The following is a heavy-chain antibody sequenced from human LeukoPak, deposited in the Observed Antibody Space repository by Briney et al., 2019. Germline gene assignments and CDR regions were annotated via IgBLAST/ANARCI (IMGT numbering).Heavy chain of an antibody. CDR2: IYYSGTT. CDR1: GGSISSYY. D-gene: IGHD2-2*01. V-gene: IGHV4-59*01. J-gene: IGHJ4*02. CDR3: AGGRTDIVVVPATLRNYYFDY. Sequence: PSETLSLTCIVSGGSISSYYWSWIRQPPGKGLEWIGYIYYSGTTNYNPSLKSRVTLSVDTSKNQFSLKLTSVTAEDTAVYYCAGGRTDIVVVPATLRNYYFDYWGQGTLVTVSS.